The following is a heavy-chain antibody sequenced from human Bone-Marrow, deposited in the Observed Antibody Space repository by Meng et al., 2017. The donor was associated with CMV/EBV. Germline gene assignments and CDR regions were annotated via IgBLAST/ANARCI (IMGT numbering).Heavy chain of an antibody. Sequence: GGSLRLSCAASGFTFSSYAMHWVRQAPGKGLEWVAVISYDGSNKYYADSVKGRFTISRDTSKNTLYLQMNSLRSEDTAVYYCARVTNWESTDVYYFDYWGQGTLVTVSS. CDR2: ISYDGSNK. D-gene: IGHD7-27*01. CDR1: GFTFSSYA. CDR3: ARVTNWESTDVYYFDY. V-gene: IGHV3-30*14. J-gene: IGHJ4*02.